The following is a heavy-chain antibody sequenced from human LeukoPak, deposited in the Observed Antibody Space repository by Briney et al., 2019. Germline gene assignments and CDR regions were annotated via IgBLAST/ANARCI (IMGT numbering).Heavy chain of an antibody. V-gene: IGHV1-2*02. CDR3: VPSANYYYFDY. Sequence: ASVKVSCKTSGYTFTNYYMHWVRQGPGLGFEWMGWINPKSGGTSYPQKFQGRLTMTRDTSISTAYMELSRLGSDDTAVYYCVPSANYYYFDYWGQGTLVTVAS. D-gene: IGHD1-26*01. CDR1: GYTFTNYY. J-gene: IGHJ4*02. CDR2: INPKSGGT.